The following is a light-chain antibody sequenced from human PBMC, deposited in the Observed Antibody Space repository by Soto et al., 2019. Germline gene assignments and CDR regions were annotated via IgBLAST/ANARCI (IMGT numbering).Light chain of an antibody. V-gene: IGKV1-33*01. Sequence: DIQMTQSPSPLSASVGDRVTITCRASESISNYLNWYQQKPGKAPKLLIYDASNLETGVPSRFSGSGSGTDFTFTISSLQPEDFATYYCQQYANLPLTFGGGTKVDIK. CDR1: ESISNY. CDR2: DAS. J-gene: IGKJ4*01. CDR3: QQYANLPLT.